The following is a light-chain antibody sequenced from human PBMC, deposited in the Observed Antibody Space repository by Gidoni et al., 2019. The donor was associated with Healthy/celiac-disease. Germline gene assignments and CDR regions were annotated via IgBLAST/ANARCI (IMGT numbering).Light chain of an antibody. CDR3: QQYDNLPLT. Sequence: DIQMTQSPSSLSASVGDRVTITCQASQDISNYVNWYQQKPGKALKFLIYDASNLETGVPSRFSGSGFGTDFTFTISSLQPEDTATYYCQQYDNLPLTFGGGTKVEIK. CDR1: QDISNY. V-gene: IGKV1-33*01. CDR2: DAS. J-gene: IGKJ4*01.